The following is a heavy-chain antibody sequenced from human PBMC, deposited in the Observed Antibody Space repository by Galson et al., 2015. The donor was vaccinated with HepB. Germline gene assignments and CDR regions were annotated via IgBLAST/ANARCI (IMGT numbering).Heavy chain of an antibody. CDR2: TYYRSKWSN. Sequence: CAISGDSASSTSAAWNWIRQSPSRGLEWLGRTYYRSKWSNEYAVSVKSRITVNPDTSKNQFSLQLNSVTPEDTAVYYCARDRLFYSDDSGYYYAFDIWGQGTMVTVSS. V-gene: IGHV6-1*01. CDR3: ARDRLFYSDDSGYYYAFDI. J-gene: IGHJ3*02. D-gene: IGHD3-22*01. CDR1: GDSASSTSAA.